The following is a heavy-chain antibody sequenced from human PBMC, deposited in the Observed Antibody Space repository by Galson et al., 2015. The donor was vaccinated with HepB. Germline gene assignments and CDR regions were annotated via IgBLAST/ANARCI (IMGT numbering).Heavy chain of an antibody. V-gene: IGHV4-59*01. CDR3: AREYRGYSYGHLYYFDY. J-gene: IGHJ4*02. Sequence: SETLSLTCTVSGGSISSYYWSWIRQPPGKGLEWIGYIYYSGSTNYNPSLKSRVTISVDTSKNQFSLKLSSVTAADTAVYYCAREYRGYSYGHLYYFDYWGQGTLVTVSS. D-gene: IGHD5-18*01. CDR2: IYYSGST. CDR1: GGSISSYY.